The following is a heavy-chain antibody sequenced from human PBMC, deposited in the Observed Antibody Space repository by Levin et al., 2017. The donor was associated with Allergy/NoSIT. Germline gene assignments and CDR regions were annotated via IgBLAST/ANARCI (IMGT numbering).Heavy chain of an antibody. CDR1: GGSISSSNW. Sequence: TSETLSLTCAVSGGSISSSNWWSWVRQPPGKGLEWIGEIYHSGSTNYNPSLKSRVTISVDKSKNQFSLKLSSVTAADTAVYYCARDIVVGATTYYFDYWGQGTLVTVSS. V-gene: IGHV4-4*02. CDR2: IYHSGST. CDR3: ARDIVVGATTYYFDY. J-gene: IGHJ4*02. D-gene: IGHD1-26*01.